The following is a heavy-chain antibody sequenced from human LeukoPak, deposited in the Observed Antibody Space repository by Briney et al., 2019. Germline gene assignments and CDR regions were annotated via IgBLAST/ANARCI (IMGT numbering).Heavy chain of an antibody. CDR1: GFTFSTSW. J-gene: IGHJ5*02. V-gene: IGHV3-7*01. D-gene: IGHD2-21*02. CDR2: INQDGSET. CDR3: ARWAGRCGGDCQSEDP. Sequence: GGSLRLSCVGSGFTFSTSWMHWVRQAPGKGPEYVAYINQDGSETNYVDSVKGRFTISRDYTRNSLFLQMYSLRDEDTAIYYCARWAGRCGGDCQSEDPWGLGTLVIVSS.